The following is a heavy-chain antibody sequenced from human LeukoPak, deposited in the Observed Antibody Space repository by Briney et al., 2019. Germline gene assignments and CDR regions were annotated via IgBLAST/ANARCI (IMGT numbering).Heavy chain of an antibody. CDR1: GFTFSDYN. CDR2: ISISSTYI. J-gene: IGHJ5*02. CDR3: ARKASYSSSWYRPNNWFDP. V-gene: IGHV3-21*04. Sequence: GGSLRLSCAASGFTFSDYNINWVRQAPGKGLEWLSSISISSTYIYYADSVKGRFTISRDNAKNSLYLQMNSLRAEDTALYYCARKASYSSSWYRPNNWFDPWGQGTLVTVSS. D-gene: IGHD6-13*01.